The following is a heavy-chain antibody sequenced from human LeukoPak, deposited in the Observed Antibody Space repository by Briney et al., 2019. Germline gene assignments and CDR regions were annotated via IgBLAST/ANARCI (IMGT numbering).Heavy chain of an antibody. D-gene: IGHD5-12*01. CDR1: GGSFSGYY. CDR2: INHSGST. V-gene: IGHV4-34*01. CDR3: ARGPRWLRSHFDY. J-gene: IGHJ4*02. Sequence: SATLSLTCAVYGGSFSGYYWSWIRQPPGKGLEWIGEINHSGSTNYNPSLKSRVTISVDTSKNQFSLKLSSVTAADTAVYYCARGPRWLRSHFDYWGQGTLVTVSS.